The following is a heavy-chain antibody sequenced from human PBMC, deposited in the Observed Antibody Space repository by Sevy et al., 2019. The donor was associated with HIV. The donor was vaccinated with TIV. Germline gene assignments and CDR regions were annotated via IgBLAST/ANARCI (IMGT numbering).Heavy chain of an antibody. J-gene: IGHJ4*02. CDR1: GFNFSNYS. CDR3: ASQFDY. Sequence: GGSLRLSCAISGFNFSNYSMDWVRQAPGKGLEWVSSISSSGSYIYYSDSLKGRITISRDNAKNSVYLQMNSLRAEDTAVYYCASQFDYWGQGTLVTVSS. CDR2: ISSSGSYI. V-gene: IGHV3-21*01.